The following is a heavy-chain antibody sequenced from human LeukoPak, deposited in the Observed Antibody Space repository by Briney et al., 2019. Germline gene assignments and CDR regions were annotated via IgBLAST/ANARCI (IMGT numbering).Heavy chain of an antibody. CDR3: AGLVGRYSSGLYYYYFDY. CDR2: MYLSGTT. D-gene: IGHD3-22*01. V-gene: IGHV4-4*02. CDR1: DDSINSLDS. Sequence: SETLSLTCTVSDDSINSLDSWSWVRQPPGKGLEWIGEMYLSGTTHSNPSVKSRVTISIDKSKNQFFLNLSSVTAADTAVYYCAGLVGRYSSGLYYYYFDYWGQGTLVTVSS. J-gene: IGHJ4*02.